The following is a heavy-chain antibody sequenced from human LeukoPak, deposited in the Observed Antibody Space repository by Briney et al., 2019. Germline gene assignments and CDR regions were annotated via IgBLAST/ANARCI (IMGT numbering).Heavy chain of an antibody. CDR1: RFTVSTNY. Sequence: GWSLRDSCAASRFTVSTNYMSWVRQPPGKGREWASVIYSRGSTYYADSVKRRFTISRDNSKNKLYLQMNSLRDEDTALYYCARGRPEDAFDICGHGTMVIVSS. J-gene: IGHJ3*02. D-gene: IGHD1-14*01. CDR3: ARGRPEDAFDI. CDR2: IYSRGST. V-gene: IGHV3-66*01.